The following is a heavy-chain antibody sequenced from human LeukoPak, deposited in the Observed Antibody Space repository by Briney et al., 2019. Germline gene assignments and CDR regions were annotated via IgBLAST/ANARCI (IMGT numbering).Heavy chain of an antibody. CDR1: GFTFSDAW. J-gene: IGHJ4*02. D-gene: IGHD6-13*01. CDR3: TRDSSSWL. V-gene: IGHV3-15*01. CDR2: IKSKTDGGTT. Sequence: GGSLRLSCAACGFTFSDAWMSWVRQAPGKGLEWVGRIKSKTDGGTTDYAAPVKGRFTISRDGSKNTLYLQMNSLKTEDTAVYYCTRDSSSWLWGQGILVTVSS.